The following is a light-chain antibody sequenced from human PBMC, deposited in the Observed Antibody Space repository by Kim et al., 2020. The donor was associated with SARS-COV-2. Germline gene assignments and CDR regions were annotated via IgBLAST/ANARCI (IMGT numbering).Light chain of an antibody. J-gene: IGLJ2*01. CDR1: KLGDKY. V-gene: IGLV3-1*01. Sequence: VSAGQTASITCSGEKLGDKYASWYQQKPGQSPVVVIYQDKNRPSGIPERFSGSSSGNTATLTISETQAMDEADYYCQAWDSNTVVFGGGTKLTVL. CDR2: QDK. CDR3: QAWDSNTVV.